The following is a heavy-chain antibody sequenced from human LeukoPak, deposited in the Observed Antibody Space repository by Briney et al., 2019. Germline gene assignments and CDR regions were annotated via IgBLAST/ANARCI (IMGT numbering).Heavy chain of an antibody. CDR2: ISSSSSYI. D-gene: IGHD5-12*01. CDR3: ARDPDGYSGYGFDY. J-gene: IGHJ4*02. CDR1: GFTFSSYS. V-gene: IGHV3-21*01. Sequence: GGSLRLSCAASGFTFSSYSMNWVRQAPGKGLEWVSSISSSSSYIYYADSVKGRFTISRDNAKNSLYLQMNSLRAEDTAVYYCARDPDGYSGYGFDYWGQGTLVTVSS.